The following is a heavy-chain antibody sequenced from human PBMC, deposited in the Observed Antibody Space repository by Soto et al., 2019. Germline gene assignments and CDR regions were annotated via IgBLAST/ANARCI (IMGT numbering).Heavy chain of an antibody. CDR3: ARDVSGVGKYCTNGVCYTDDAFDI. D-gene: IGHD2-8*01. J-gene: IGHJ3*02. Sequence: GGSLRLSCAASGFTVSSNYMSWVRQAPGKGLERDTVFYSGCSTYYADSVKGRFTISRHNSKNTLYLQMNSLRAEDTAVYYCARDVSGVGKYCTNGVCYTDDAFDIWGQGTMVTVSS. CDR2: FYSGCST. CDR1: GFTVSSNY. V-gene: IGHV3-53*04.